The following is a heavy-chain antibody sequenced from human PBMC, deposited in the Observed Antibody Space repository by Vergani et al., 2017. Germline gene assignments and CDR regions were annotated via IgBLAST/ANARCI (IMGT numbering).Heavy chain of an antibody. CDR3: ARDPEPYYDSSGYTWRAFDI. D-gene: IGHD3-22*01. V-gene: IGHV3-48*01. CDR1: GFTFSSYS. CDR2: ISSSSSTI. J-gene: IGHJ3*02. Sequence: EVQLVESGGGLVQPGGSLRLSCAASGFTFSSYSMNWVRQAPGKGLEWVSYISSSSSTIYYADSVKGRFTISRDNAKNSLYLQMNSLRAEDTAVYYWARDPEPYYDSSGYTWRAFDIWGQGTMVTVSS.